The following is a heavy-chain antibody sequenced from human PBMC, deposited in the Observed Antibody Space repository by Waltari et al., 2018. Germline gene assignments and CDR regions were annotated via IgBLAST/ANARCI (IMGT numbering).Heavy chain of an antibody. V-gene: IGHV4-39*07. CDR2: IYYSGTT. Sequence: QLQLQESGPGLVKPSETLSLTCTVSGGSISSSSYYWGWIRQPPGKGLDWIGSIYYSGTTYYNPSLKSRVTISVDTSKNQFSLKLSSVTAADTAVYYCARVSRPEYCSSTSCPTDYWGQGTLVTVSS. J-gene: IGHJ4*02. CDR1: GGSISSSSYY. CDR3: ARVSRPEYCSSTSCPTDY. D-gene: IGHD2-2*01.